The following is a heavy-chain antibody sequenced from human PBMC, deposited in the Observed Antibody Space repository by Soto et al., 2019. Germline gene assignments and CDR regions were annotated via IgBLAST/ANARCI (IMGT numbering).Heavy chain of an antibody. D-gene: IGHD7-27*01. Sequence: SEPLSLTCTVSDGSISTVDYWWSWIRQSPDMGLEWIGHIYDGGRTYNNPSLESRVTMSVDTSKSQLSLTLSSVSAADTAVYYCARGPSGDKVDSWGQGTLVTVSS. V-gene: IGHV4-30-4*01. CDR1: DGSISTVDYW. J-gene: IGHJ4*02. CDR2: IYDGGRT. CDR3: ARGPSGDKVDS.